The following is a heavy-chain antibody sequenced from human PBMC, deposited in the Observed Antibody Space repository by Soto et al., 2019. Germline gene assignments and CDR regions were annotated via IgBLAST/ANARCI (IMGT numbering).Heavy chain of an antibody. D-gene: IGHD2-21*01. V-gene: IGHV3-11*05. CDR2: ITSSHSYT. Sequence: PGGSLRLSCAASGFTFSDYYMSWVRQAPGKGLEWVSYITSSHSYTSYADSVKGRFNISRDNAKSSLYLQMNSLRAEDTAVYYCAREVNGYFDYWGQGTLVTVSS. J-gene: IGHJ4*02. CDR1: GFTFSDYY. CDR3: AREVNGYFDY.